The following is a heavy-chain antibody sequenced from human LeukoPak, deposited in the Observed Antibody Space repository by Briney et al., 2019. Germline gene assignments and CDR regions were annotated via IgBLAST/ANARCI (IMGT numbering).Heavy chain of an antibody. CDR1: GFTFSDYY. Sequence: PGGSLRLSCAASGFTFSDYYMSWIRQAPGQGLELASYISSSCSTIYYADSVTGRFTISRDNAKNSLYLQMNRLRAEDTAVYYCARDKQWLALDYWGQGTLVTVSS. CDR3: ARDKQWLALDY. V-gene: IGHV3-11*01. J-gene: IGHJ4*02. D-gene: IGHD6-19*01. CDR2: ISSSCSTI.